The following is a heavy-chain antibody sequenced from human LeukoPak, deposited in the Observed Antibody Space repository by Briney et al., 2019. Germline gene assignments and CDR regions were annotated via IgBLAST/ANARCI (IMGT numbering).Heavy chain of an antibody. D-gene: IGHD3-22*01. CDR2: ISGNNGNT. CDR3: ARDVFSTYYYDSSGLGDAFEI. V-gene: IGHV1-18*01. J-gene: IGHJ3*02. CDR1: GYTFTSYG. Sequence: ASVKVSCKASGYTFTSYGISWVRQAPGQGLEWMGWISGNNGNTNYAQHLQGRVTITTDTSTSTAYMELRGLRSDDTAVYYCARDVFSTYYYDSSGLGDAFEIWGRGTMVTVSS.